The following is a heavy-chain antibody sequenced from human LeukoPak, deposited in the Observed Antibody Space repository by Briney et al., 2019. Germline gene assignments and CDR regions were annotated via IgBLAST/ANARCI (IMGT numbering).Heavy chain of an antibody. V-gene: IGHV3-21*01. D-gene: IGHD1-26*01. J-gene: IGHJ4*02. Sequence: GGSLRLSCAASGFTFSSYSMNWVRQAPGEGMEWVSSISSSSSYIYYADSVKGRFTISRDNAKNSLYLQMNSLRAEDTAVYYCARAIVLVGATCGRDYWGQGTLVTVSS. CDR1: GFTFSSYS. CDR2: ISSSSSYI. CDR3: ARAIVLVGATCGRDY.